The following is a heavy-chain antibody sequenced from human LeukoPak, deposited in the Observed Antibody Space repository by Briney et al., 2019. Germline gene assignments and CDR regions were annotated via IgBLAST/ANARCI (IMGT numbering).Heavy chain of an antibody. CDR3: AGSRDGYNYFDY. CDR1: GGTFSSYA. Sequence: SVKVSCKASGGTFSSYAISWVRQAPGQGLEWMGGIIPIFGTANYAQKFQGRVTITADESTSTAYMELSSLRSEDTAVYYCAGSRDGYNYFDYWGQGTLATVSS. CDR2: IIPIFGTA. V-gene: IGHV1-69*13. D-gene: IGHD5-24*01. J-gene: IGHJ4*02.